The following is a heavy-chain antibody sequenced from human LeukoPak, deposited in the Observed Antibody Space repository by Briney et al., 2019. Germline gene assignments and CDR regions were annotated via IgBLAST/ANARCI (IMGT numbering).Heavy chain of an antibody. D-gene: IGHD1-26*01. J-gene: IGHJ6*03. V-gene: IGHV3-23*01. CDR3: ARDPYSGTYGDTYYYYMDV. CDR1: GFTFSNYG. CDR2: ISGSGGST. Sequence: GGSLRLSCAASGFTFSNYGMSWVRQAPGKGLEWASAISGSGGSTNYADSVKGRFTISRDNSKNTLYLQMNSLRAEDTAVYYCARDPYSGTYGDTYYYYMDVWGKGTTVTISS.